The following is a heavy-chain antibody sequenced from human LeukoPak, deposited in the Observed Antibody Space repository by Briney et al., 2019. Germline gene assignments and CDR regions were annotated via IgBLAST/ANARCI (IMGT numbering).Heavy chain of an antibody. D-gene: IGHD6-13*01. J-gene: IGHJ4*02. Sequence: GGSLRLSCAASGFTFSSYSMNWVRQAPGKGLEWVSDISSSSSPIYYADSVTGRFTISRDNAKNSLYLQMNSLRDDDTAVYYCARDIGVAATGTGDYWGQGTLVTVSS. CDR2: ISSSSSPI. CDR1: GFTFSSYS. CDR3: ARDIGVAATGTGDY. V-gene: IGHV3-48*02.